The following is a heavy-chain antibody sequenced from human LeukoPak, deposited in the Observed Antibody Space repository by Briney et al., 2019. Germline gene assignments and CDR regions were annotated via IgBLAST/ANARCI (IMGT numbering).Heavy chain of an antibody. Sequence: GGSLRLSCAASGFTFGDYAMSWARQAPGKGLEWVGFIRSKTHGGTTEYAASVKGRFIISRDDSRSIAYLQMNSLKTEDTAVYYCTRAPSLSWFDPWGQGTLVTVSS. CDR3: TRAPSLSWFDP. CDR1: GFTFGDYA. CDR2: IRSKTHGGTT. J-gene: IGHJ5*02. D-gene: IGHD3-10*01. V-gene: IGHV3-49*04.